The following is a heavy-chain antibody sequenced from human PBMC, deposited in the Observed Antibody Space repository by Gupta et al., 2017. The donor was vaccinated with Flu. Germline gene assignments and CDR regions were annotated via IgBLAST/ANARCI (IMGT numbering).Heavy chain of an antibody. Sequence: QPPGKGLEWVGWIFYNGNTNYNPSLKSRVAMSIDTSKSQFSLKLPSVTAADTAVYYCAISGYSRHYYYSMDVWGKGTTVTVSS. J-gene: IGHJ6*03. CDR3: AISGYSRHYYYSMDV. V-gene: IGHV4-59*01. D-gene: IGHD2-15*01. CDR2: IFYNGNT.